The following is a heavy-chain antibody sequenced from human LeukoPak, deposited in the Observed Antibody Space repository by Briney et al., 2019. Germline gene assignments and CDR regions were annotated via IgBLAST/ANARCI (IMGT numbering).Heavy chain of an antibody. Sequence: GGSLRLSCAASGFTFSSYSMNWVRQAPGKGLEWVSSISSSSSYIYYADSVKGRFTICRDNAKNSLYLQMNSLRAEDTAVYYCARDRIVVVPAATDDYYYGMDVWGQGTTVTVS. J-gene: IGHJ6*02. CDR1: GFTFSSYS. CDR3: ARDRIVVVPAATDDYYYGMDV. V-gene: IGHV3-21*01. D-gene: IGHD2-2*01. CDR2: ISSSSSYI.